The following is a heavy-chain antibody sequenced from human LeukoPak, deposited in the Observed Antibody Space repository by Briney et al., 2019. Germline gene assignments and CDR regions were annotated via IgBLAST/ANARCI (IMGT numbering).Heavy chain of an antibody. D-gene: IGHD1-26*01. CDR3: ARGGSCLSAFDI. CDR2: LSGSGGRT. V-gene: IGHV3-23*01. CDR1: GFTFSSYA. Sequence: GGSLRLSCAASGFTFSSYAMSWVRQAPGKGLEWVSSLSGSGGRTYYADPVQGRFTISRDNSKNTLYLQMNSLRAEDTAVYYCARGGSCLSAFDIWGQGTMVTVSS. J-gene: IGHJ3*02.